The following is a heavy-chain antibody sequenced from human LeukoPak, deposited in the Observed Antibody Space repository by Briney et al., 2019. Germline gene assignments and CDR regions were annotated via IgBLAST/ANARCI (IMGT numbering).Heavy chain of an antibody. Sequence: GASVKVSCKASGYTFTSYGISWVRQAPGQGLEWMGWINPNSCGTNYAQKFQGRVTMTRDTSISTAYMELSRLRSDDTAVYYCARDLSSSWTRSYYYYYMDVWGKGTTVTVSS. CDR1: GYTFTSYG. J-gene: IGHJ6*03. V-gene: IGHV1-2*02. D-gene: IGHD6-13*01. CDR3: ARDLSSSWTRSYYYYYMDV. CDR2: INPNSCGT.